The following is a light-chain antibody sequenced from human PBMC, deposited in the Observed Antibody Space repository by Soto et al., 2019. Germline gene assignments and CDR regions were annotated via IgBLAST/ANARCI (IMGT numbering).Light chain of an antibody. V-gene: IGKV3-15*01. CDR2: SAS. J-gene: IGKJ1*01. CDR3: QQYKDWPPT. Sequence: EIVLTQSPATLSLSPGERATLSCRASQSVGTTVAWYQQKSGRAPRLLIYSASTRATGVPARFSGSASGTDFTLSITSLQSEDFGVYYCQQYKDWPPTFGQGTKVDIK. CDR1: QSVGTT.